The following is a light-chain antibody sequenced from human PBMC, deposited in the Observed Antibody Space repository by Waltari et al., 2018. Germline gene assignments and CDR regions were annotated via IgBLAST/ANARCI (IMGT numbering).Light chain of an antibody. CDR3: QQRSNWTPHT. CDR2: DAS. CDR1: QSIGSS. V-gene: IGKV3-11*01. J-gene: IGKJ2*01. Sequence: EIVLTQSPATLSLSPGDTATLSCRASQSIGSSLAWDQQKPGQPPRLLIYDASNRATGVPARFRGSGSGTDFTLTISSLEAEDFAVYYCQQRSNWTPHTFGQGARLEIK.